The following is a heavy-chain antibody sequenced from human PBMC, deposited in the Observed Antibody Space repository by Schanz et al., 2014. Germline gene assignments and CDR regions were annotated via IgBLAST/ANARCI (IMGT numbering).Heavy chain of an antibody. D-gene: IGHD3-3*01. CDR1: GFTFSTYW. J-gene: IGHJ4*02. CDR2: IKQDESER. Sequence: EVQLVESGGGLVQPGGSLRLSCAASGFTFSTYWMSWVRQAPGKGLEWVANIKQDESERSYVDSVKGRFTISRDNAKNSLYLQMTRLRHEDPAVYYCARDKGGYYPFDYWGQGTLVTVSS. V-gene: IGHV3-7*01. CDR3: ARDKGGYYPFDY.